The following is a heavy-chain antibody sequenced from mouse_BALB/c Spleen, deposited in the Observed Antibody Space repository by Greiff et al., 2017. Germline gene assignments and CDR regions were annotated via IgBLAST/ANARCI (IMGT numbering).Heavy chain of an antibody. CDR3: ARDHYYYGSTYAMDY. D-gene: IGHD1-1*01. J-gene: IGHJ4*01. CDR1: GFSLTGYG. CDR2: IWGDGST. V-gene: IGHV2-6-7*01. Sequence: VQGVESGPGLVAPSQSLSITCTVSGFSLTGYGVNWVRQPPGKGLEWLGMIWGDGSTDYNSALKSRLSISKDNSKSQVFLKMNSLQTDDTARYYCARDHYYYGSTYAMDYWGQGTSVTVSS.